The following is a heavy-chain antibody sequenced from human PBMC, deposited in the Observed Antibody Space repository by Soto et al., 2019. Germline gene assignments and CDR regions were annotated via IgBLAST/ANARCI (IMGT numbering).Heavy chain of an antibody. CDR1: GFTFSSHT. CDR3: ARNDDILTGNSYGMDV. Sequence: QVQLVESGGGVVQPGRSLRLSCAASGFTFSSHTMHWVRQAPGKGLEWVGIISYDRSNEYYADSVKGRFIISRDNSKNTLYLQMNSLRAEDTAVYYCARNDDILTGNSYGMDVWGPGTTVTVSS. D-gene: IGHD3-9*01. J-gene: IGHJ6*02. V-gene: IGHV3-30*04. CDR2: ISYDRSNE.